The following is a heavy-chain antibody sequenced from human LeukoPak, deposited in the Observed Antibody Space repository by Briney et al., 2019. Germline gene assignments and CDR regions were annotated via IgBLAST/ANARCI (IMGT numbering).Heavy chain of an antibody. Sequence: SDTLSLTYTVSGGSISRYYWSWIRQPPGKGLEWMGYIYYSGSTNYHPSLKSRVTISLDTSKNQFSLKLSSVTAADTAVYYCARAGPKYYYDSSGYYPSNWFDPWGQGTLVTVCS. CDR3: ARAGPKYYYDSSGYYPSNWFDP. V-gene: IGHV4-59*07. J-gene: IGHJ5*02. CDR1: GGSISRYY. D-gene: IGHD3-22*01. CDR2: IYYSGST.